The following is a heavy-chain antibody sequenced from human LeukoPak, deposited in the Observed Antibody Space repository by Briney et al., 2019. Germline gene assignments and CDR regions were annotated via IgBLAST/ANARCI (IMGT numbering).Heavy chain of an antibody. V-gene: IGHV3-30*18. J-gene: IGHJ4*02. CDR2: ISYDGSNK. D-gene: IGHD5-18*01. Sequence: PGRSLRLSCAASGFTFSSYGMHWVRQAPGKGLEWVAVISYDGSNKYYADSVKSRFTISRDNSKNTLYLQMNSLRAEDTAVYYCAKDPYSYGLNYFDYWGQGTLVTVSS. CDR1: GFTFSSYG. CDR3: AKDPYSYGLNYFDY.